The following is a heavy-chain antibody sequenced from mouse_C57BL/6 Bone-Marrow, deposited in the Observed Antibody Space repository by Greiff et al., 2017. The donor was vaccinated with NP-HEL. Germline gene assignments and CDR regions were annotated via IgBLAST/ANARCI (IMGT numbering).Heavy chain of an antibody. CDR3: AIYYGAMDY. J-gene: IGHJ4*01. D-gene: IGHD1-1*01. V-gene: IGHV3-6*01. CDR1: GYSITSGYY. Sequence: DVQLQESGPGFVKPSQSLSLTCSVTGYSITSGYYWNWLRQFPGNKLEWMGYISYDGSNNYNPSLKNRISITRDTSKNQFFLKLNSVTTEDTATYYCAIYYGAMDYWGQGTSVTVSS. CDR2: ISYDGSN.